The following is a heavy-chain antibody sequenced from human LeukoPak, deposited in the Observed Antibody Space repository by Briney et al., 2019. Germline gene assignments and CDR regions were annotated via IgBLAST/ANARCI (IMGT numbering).Heavy chain of an antibody. J-gene: IGHJ1*01. CDR3: AKAPTPVVAATLFHH. CDR2: IRYDGSKK. CDR1: GFTFSSYG. D-gene: IGHD2-15*01. V-gene: IGHV3-30*02. Sequence: PGGSLRLSCAASGFTFSSYGMHWVRQAPGKGLEWVAFIRYDGSKKYYADSVKGRFTISRDNSKNTLYLQMNSLRAEDTAVYYCAKAPTPVVAATLFHHWGQGALVTVS.